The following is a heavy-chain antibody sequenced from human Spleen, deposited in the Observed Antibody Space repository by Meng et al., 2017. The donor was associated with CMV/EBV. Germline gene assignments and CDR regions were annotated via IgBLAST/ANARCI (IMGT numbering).Heavy chain of an antibody. CDR1: GGSLSGHY. Sequence: GGSLSGHYWSWIRQPPGKELEWIGEINHSGSTNYDPSLKSRVTISVNTSKNQFSLKLSSVTAADTAVYYCARRSVMITMVRGVRFDPWGQGTLVTVSS. D-gene: IGHD3-10*01. CDR2: INHSGST. CDR3: ARRSVMITMVRGVRFDP. J-gene: IGHJ5*02. V-gene: IGHV4-34*01.